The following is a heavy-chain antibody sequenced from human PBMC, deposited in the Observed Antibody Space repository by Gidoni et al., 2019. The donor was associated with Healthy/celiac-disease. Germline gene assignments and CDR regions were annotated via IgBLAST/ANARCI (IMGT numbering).Heavy chain of an antibody. V-gene: IGHV1-58*02. CDR1: GFTFTSSA. CDR3: AAVRYYDSSGYSPNWYFDL. Sequence: PGTSVKVSFKAYGFTFTSSAMQWVLQARGQRLEWIGWIVVGIGNTNYAQKFQERVTITRDMSTSTAYMELSSLRSEDTSVYYCAAVRYYDSSGYSPNWYFDLWGRGTLVTVSS. J-gene: IGHJ2*01. CDR2: IVVGIGNT. D-gene: IGHD3-22*01.